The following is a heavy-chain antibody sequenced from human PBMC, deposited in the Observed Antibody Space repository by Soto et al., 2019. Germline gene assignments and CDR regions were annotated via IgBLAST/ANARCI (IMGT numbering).Heavy chain of an antibody. J-gene: IGHJ4*02. Sequence: QVQLVESGGGVVQPGRSLRLSCAVSGLTFSTYGMHWVRQAPGKGLEWVAVISYDGSDKYYANSVKGRFTISRDNSKNTLYLQMNSLRAEDTAVYYCATDEEKEWLPLGGKVDYWGQGTLVTVSS. CDR2: ISYDGSDK. CDR1: GLTFSTYG. V-gene: IGHV3-30*03. CDR3: ATDEEKEWLPLGGKVDY. D-gene: IGHD3-3*01.